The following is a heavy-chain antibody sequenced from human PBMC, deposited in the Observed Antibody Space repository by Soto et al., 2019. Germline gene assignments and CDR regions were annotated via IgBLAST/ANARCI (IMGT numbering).Heavy chain of an antibody. V-gene: IGHV4-59*01. CDR3: ATVDRYYYYYMDV. D-gene: IGHD2-2*03. J-gene: IGHJ6*03. Sequence: SETLSLTYTVSGGSISCYYWSWIRQPPAKGLEWIGYMHYSGSTYYNPSLKSRVTISVDTSKNQFSLKLSSVTAADTAVYYCATVDRYYYYYMDVWGKGTTVTVSS. CDR2: MHYSGST. CDR1: GGSISCYY.